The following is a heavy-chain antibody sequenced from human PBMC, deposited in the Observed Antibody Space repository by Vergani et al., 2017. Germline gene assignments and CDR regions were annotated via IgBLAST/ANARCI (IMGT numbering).Heavy chain of an antibody. CDR1: GFTFSSYA. J-gene: IGHJ6*02. Sequence: EVQLLESGGGLVQPGGSLRLSCAASGFTFSSYAMSWVRQAPGKGLEWVSAISGSGGSTYYADSVKGRFTISRDNSKNTLYLQMNSLRAEDTAMYYCARHDRGLTTVTTGGMDVWGQGTTVTVSS. V-gene: IGHV3-23*01. D-gene: IGHD4-17*01. CDR3: ARHDRGLTTVTTGGMDV. CDR2: ISGSGGST.